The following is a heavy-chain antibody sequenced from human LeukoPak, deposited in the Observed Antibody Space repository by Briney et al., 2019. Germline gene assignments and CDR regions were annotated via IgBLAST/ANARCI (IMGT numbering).Heavy chain of an antibody. J-gene: IGHJ4*02. V-gene: IGHV4-59*01. CDR1: GFTFSDYY. CDR2: IYDSGST. Sequence: LRLSCAASGFTFSDYYMSWIRQPPGKGLEWIGNIYDSGSTNYNPSLKSRVTISVDTSKNQCSLKLSSVTAADTAVYYCARQSISGSSLSYFDYWGQGTLVNVSS. D-gene: IGHD3-22*01. CDR3: ARQSISGSSLSYFDY.